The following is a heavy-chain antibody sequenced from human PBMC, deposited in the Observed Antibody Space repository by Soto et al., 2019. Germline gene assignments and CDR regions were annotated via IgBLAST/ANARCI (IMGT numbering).Heavy chain of an antibody. Sequence: PSETLSLTCTVSGGSISSYYWSWIRQPPGKGLEWIGYIYYSGSTNYNPSLKSRVTISVDTSKNQFSLKLSSVTAADTAVYYCARDVKDYYGSGSYYGWFDPWGQGTLVTVSS. D-gene: IGHD3-10*01. V-gene: IGHV4-59*01. CDR2: IYYSGST. CDR1: GGSISSYY. CDR3: ARDVKDYYGSGSYYGWFDP. J-gene: IGHJ5*02.